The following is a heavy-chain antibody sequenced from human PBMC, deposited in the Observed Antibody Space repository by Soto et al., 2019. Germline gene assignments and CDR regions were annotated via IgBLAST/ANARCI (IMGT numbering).Heavy chain of an antibody. CDR1: GFTVSSYW. V-gene: IGHV3-74*01. CDR2: INSDGSST. D-gene: IGHD3-3*01. J-gene: IGHJ5*02. CDR3: ARSRKYITIFGVAPGDWFDP. Sequence: PGGSLRLSCAASGFTVSSYWMHWVRQAPGKGLVWVSRINSDGSSTSYADSVKGRFTISRDNAKNTLYLQMNSLRAEDTAVYYCARSRKYITIFGVAPGDWFDPWGQGTLVTVSS.